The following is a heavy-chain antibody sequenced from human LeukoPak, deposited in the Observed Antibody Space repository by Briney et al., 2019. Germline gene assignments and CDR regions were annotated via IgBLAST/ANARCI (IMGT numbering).Heavy chain of an antibody. J-gene: IGHJ4*02. D-gene: IGHD2-2*01. V-gene: IGHV3-7*01. CDR3: ARASSRGGYCRSTSCSYYFDS. Sequence: PGGSLRLSCAASGITFSNYWMSWVRQAPGKGLEWVANIKQDGSVQYYLDAVRGRFTISRDKGKNSLYLKVNSLRADDTAVYYCARASSRGGYCRSTSCSYYFDSWGQGTLVTVSS. CDR2: IKQDGSVQ. CDR1: GITFSNYW.